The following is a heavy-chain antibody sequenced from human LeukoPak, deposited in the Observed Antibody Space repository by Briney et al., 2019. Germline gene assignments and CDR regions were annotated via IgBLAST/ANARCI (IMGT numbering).Heavy chain of an antibody. D-gene: IGHD6-13*01. CDR3: ARAGLGYSSSWDYYYYMDV. CDR1: GYTFAAYY. Sequence: GASVKVSCKASGYTFAAYYMHWVRQAPGQGLEWMGWIDPNSGDTEYAQNFQGRVTMTRDMSITTAYMELSRLRSDDTAVYYCARAGLGYSSSWDYYYYMDVWGKGTTVTVSS. CDR2: IDPNSGDT. V-gene: IGHV1-2*02. J-gene: IGHJ6*03.